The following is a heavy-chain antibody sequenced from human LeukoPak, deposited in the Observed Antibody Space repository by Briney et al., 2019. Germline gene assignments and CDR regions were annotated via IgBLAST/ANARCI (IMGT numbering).Heavy chain of an antibody. J-gene: IGHJ6*04. D-gene: IGHD6-13*01. V-gene: IGHV3-30*18. Sequence: GGSLTLSCAASGLTFSSYGMHWVRQAPGKGLEWVAVISYDGSNKYYADSVKGRFTIFRDNSKNTLYLEKNSLRAEDTAVYYCAKGSGIAAAGPRVLDVWGKGTTVTVSS. CDR2: ISYDGSNK. CDR3: AKGSGIAAAGPRVLDV. CDR1: GLTFSSYG.